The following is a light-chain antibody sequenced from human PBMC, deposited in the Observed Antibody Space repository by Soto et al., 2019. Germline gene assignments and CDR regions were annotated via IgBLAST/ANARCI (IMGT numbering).Light chain of an antibody. CDR2: KAS. V-gene: IGKV1-5*03. CDR3: QQYNYYRT. CDR1: QSIDRW. J-gene: IGKJ1*01. Sequence: DIQITQSPSTLSASIGDRVTITCRASQSIDRWLAWYQQKPGKAPKFLIYKASTLESGVPSRFSGSGSGTEFTLTISSLQPDDSATYYCQQYNYYRTFGQGTKVDIK.